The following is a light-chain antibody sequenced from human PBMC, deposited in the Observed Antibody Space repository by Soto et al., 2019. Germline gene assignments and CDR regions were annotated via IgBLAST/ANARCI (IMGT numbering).Light chain of an antibody. V-gene: IGKV3-20*01. Sequence: EIVVTQSPGTLSLSPGDRATLSCRASQSISTTYLAWYQQRPGRAPRLLIYGTSSRATGIPDRFSGSGSATDFTLTINRLEPEDFALYYCQQYGTSPYTFGQGTKLEIK. CDR3: QQYGTSPYT. CDR1: QSISTTY. J-gene: IGKJ2*01. CDR2: GTS.